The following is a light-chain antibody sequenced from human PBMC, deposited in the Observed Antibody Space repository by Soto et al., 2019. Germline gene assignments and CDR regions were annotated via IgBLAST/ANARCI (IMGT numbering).Light chain of an antibody. CDR2: SSS. Sequence: EIVLTQSPGTLSLSPGERATLSCRASQSVSSFLAWYQQKTGQAPRLLIYSSSIRATGIPDRLSGSRSGTDFTLTISRLEPEDFAVYYCQQYGSSLITFGQGTRLEIK. V-gene: IGKV3-20*01. J-gene: IGKJ5*01. CDR1: QSVSSF. CDR3: QQYGSSLIT.